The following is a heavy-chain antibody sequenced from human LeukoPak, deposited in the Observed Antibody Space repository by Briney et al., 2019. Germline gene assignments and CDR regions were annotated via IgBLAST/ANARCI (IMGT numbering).Heavy chain of an antibody. D-gene: IGHD3-9*01. CDR1: GGSISSSSYY. J-gene: IGHJ6*03. CDR3: ARIINYYDILTGYPPNYYYYYMDV. V-gene: IGHV4-61*01. CDR2: IYYSGST. Sequence: SETLSLTCTVSGGSISSSSYYWSWIRQPPGKGLEWIGYIYYSGSTNYNPSLKSRVTISVDTSKNQFSLKLSSVTAADTAVYYCARIINYYDILTGYPPNYYYYYMDVWGKGTTVTISS.